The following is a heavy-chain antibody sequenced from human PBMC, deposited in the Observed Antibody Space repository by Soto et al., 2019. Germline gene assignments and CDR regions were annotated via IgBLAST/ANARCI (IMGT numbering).Heavy chain of an antibody. CDR1: GFTFSTYA. Sequence: GSLRLSCAASGFTFSTYAMEWVRQAPGKGLDWVALISYDGNNKYYADSVKGRFTISRDNSKNTLYLEMNSLRPEDTALYYCARPVEPFYYYGMDVWGQGTTVTVSS. CDR2: ISYDGNNK. CDR3: ARPVEPFYYYGMDV. J-gene: IGHJ6*02. V-gene: IGHV3-30-3*01.